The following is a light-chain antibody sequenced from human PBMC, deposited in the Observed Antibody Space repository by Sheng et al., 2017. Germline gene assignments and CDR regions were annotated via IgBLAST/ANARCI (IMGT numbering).Light chain of an antibody. J-gene: IGKJ2*01. V-gene: IGKV2-28*01. CDR2: LGF. CDR3: MQSMHTPYT. CDR1: QSLLHRSGYNY. Sequence: DIVMTQSPLSLPVTPGEPASISCRSSQSLLHRSGYNYLSWYLQKPGQSPQLLIYLGFNRAPGVPDRFSGSGSGTEFTLRITRVAAEDIGVYYCMQSMHTPYTFGQGTKLEI.